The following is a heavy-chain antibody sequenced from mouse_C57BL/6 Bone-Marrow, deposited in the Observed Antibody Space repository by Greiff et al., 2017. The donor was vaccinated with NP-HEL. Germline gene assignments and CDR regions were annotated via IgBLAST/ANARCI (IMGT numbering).Heavy chain of an antibody. V-gene: IGHV1-81*01. CDR1: GYTFTSYG. CDR3: AREGIYYGSSYRYFDV. D-gene: IGHD1-1*01. CDR2: IYPRSGNT. J-gene: IGHJ1*03. Sequence: VKLMESGAELARPGASVKLSCKASGYTFTSYGISWVKQRTGQGLEWIGEIYPRSGNTYYNEKFKGKATLTADKSSSTAYMELRSLTSEDSAVYFCAREGIYYGSSYRYFDVWGTGTTVTVSS.